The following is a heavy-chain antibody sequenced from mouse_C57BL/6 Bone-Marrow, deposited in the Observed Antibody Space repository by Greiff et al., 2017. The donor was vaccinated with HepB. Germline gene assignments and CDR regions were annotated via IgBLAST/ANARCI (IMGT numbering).Heavy chain of an antibody. Sequence: EVKLVESGGGLVQPGESLKLSCESNEYEFPSHDMSWVRKTPEKRLELVAAINSDGGSTYYPDTMERRFIISRDNTKKTLYLQMSSLRSEDTALYYCARHDYYGSSSHWYFDVWGTGTTVTVSS. J-gene: IGHJ1*03. CDR2: INSDGGST. CDR3: ARHDYYGSSSHWYFDV. V-gene: IGHV5-2*01. D-gene: IGHD1-1*01. CDR1: EYEFPSHD.